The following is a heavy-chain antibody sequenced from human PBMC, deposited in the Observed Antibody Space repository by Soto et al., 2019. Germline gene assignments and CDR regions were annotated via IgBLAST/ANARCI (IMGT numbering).Heavy chain of an antibody. CDR1: GYTFTGYY. D-gene: IGHD1-26*01. Sequence: GASVKVSCKASGYTFTGYYMHWVRQAPGQGLEWMGWINPNSGGTNYAQKFQGWVTMTRDTSISTAYMELSRLRSDDTAVYYCARDVVIVGARTYYYYYGMDVWGQGTTVTVS. J-gene: IGHJ6*02. CDR2: INPNSGGT. V-gene: IGHV1-2*04. CDR3: ARDVVIVGARTYYYYYGMDV.